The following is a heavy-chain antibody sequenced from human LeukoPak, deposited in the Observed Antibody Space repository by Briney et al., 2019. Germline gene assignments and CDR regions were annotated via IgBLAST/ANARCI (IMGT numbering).Heavy chain of an antibody. CDR3: ARSVRLGTIVGATAYFDY. CDR2: IIPIFGTA. V-gene: IGHV1-69*05. CDR1: GYTFTGYY. D-gene: IGHD1-26*01. Sequence: SVKVSCKASGYTFTGYYMHWVRQAPGQGLEWMGGIIPIFGTANYAQKFQGRVTITTDESTSTAYMELSSLRSEDTAVYYCARSVRLGTIVGATAYFDYWGQGTLVTVSS. J-gene: IGHJ4*02.